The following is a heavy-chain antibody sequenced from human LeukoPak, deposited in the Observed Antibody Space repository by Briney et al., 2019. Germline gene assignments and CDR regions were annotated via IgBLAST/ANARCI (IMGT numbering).Heavy chain of an antibody. Sequence: PGGSLRLSCAAAGFTFSSYEKNWGRQAPGKGLERVSYISSSGSTIYYAASVKGRFTFSRDNDKNSLCLQMNSLRADDTAVYYCARDTTGGYNYYYYYMDVWGKGTTVTVSS. D-gene: IGHD7-27*01. V-gene: IGHV3-48*03. CDR3: ARDTTGGYNYYYYYMDV. CDR1: GFTFSSYE. CDR2: ISSSGSTI. J-gene: IGHJ6*03.